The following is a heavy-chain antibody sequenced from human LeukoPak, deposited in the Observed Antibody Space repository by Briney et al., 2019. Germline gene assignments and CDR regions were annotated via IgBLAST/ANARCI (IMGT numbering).Heavy chain of an antibody. Sequence: PSETLSLTCAVYGGSFSGYYWSWIRQPPGKGLEWIGEINHSGSTNYNPSLKSRVTISVDTSKNQFSLKLSSVTAADTAVYYCARQHYAAMVTIDYWGQGTLVTVSS. V-gene: IGHV4-34*01. CDR2: INHSGST. D-gene: IGHD5-18*01. CDR1: GGSFSGYY. J-gene: IGHJ4*02. CDR3: ARQHYAAMVTIDY.